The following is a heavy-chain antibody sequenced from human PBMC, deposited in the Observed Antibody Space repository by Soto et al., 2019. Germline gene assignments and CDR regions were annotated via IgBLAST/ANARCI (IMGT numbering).Heavy chain of an antibody. V-gene: IGHV1-8*01. CDR1: GYTFTSYD. Sequence: QVQLVQSGAEVKKPGASVRVSCKASGYTFTSYDIYWVRQATGQGLEWMGWMNPFSGNAVYTQKFQDRVTMTRDTSINTAYMEMSGLRSADTAVYYCTRGQGNHWGQGSLVTVSS. CDR2: MNPFSGNA. CDR3: TRGQGNH. J-gene: IGHJ4*02.